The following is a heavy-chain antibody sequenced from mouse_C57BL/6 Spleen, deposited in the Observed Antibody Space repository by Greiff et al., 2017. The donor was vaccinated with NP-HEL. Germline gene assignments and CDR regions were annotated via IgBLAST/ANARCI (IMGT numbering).Heavy chain of an antibody. Sequence: VQLQQSGPELVKPGASVKISCKASGYAFSSSWMNWVKQRPGKGLEWIGRIYPGDGDTNYNGKFKGKATLTADKSSSTAYMQLSSLTSEDSAVYFCARGQLRFDYWGQGTTLTVSS. CDR1: GYAFSSSW. D-gene: IGHD3-2*02. J-gene: IGHJ2*01. V-gene: IGHV1-82*01. CDR3: ARGQLRFDY. CDR2: IYPGDGDT.